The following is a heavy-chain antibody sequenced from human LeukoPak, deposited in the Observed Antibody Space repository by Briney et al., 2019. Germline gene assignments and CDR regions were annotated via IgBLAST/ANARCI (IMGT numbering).Heavy chain of an antibody. CDR1: GGSMSSGGYS. J-gene: IGHJ4*02. V-gene: IGHV4-30-2*01. CDR3: ARGDFLDY. D-gene: IGHD2-21*02. Sequence: SQTLSLTCAVSGGSMSSGGYSWSWIRQPPGKGLEWIGYIYHSGSTYYNPSLKSRVTISVDRSKNQFSLKLSSVTAADTAVYYCARGDFLDYWGQGTLVTVSS. CDR2: IYHSGST.